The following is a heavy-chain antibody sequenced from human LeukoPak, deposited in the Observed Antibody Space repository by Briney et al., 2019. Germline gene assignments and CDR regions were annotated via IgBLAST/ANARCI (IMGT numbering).Heavy chain of an antibody. J-gene: IGHJ5*02. V-gene: IGHV1-46*01. CDR3: ARDHDILTGYQPNWFEP. D-gene: IGHD3-9*01. CDR2: INPSGGST. Sequence: ASVKVSCKASGYTFTSYYMHWVRQAPGQGLEWMGIINPSGGSTSYAQKFQGRVTMTRDTSTSTVYMELSSLRSEDTAVYYCARDHDILTGYQPNWFEPWGQGTLVTVSS. CDR1: GYTFTSYY.